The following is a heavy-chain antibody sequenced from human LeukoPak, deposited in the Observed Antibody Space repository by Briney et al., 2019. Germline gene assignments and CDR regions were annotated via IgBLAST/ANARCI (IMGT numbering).Heavy chain of an antibody. V-gene: IGHV1-69*05. J-gene: IGHJ6*03. Sequence: SVKVSCKASGGTFSSYAISWVRQAPGQGLEWMGGIIPIFGTANYAQKFQGRVTITTDESTSTAYMELSSLRSEGTAVYYCARVRYYDFWSGSYYYMDVWGKGTTVTVSS. CDR2: IIPIFGTA. CDR3: ARVRYYDFWSGSYYYMDV. CDR1: GGTFSSYA. D-gene: IGHD3-3*01.